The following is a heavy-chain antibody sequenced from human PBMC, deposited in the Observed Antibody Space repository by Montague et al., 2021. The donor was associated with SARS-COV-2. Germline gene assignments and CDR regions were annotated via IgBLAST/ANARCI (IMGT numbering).Heavy chain of an antibody. Sequence: SETLSLTCTVSGGSISSSSYYWGWIRQPPGKGLEWIGSIYYSGSTYYNPSLKSRVTISVDTSKNQFTLKLRSVTAADTAVYYCARHDDILTTYYYYYGMDVWGQGTTVTVSS. CDR3: ARHDDILTTYYYYYGMDV. CDR1: GGSISSSSYY. CDR2: IYYSGST. V-gene: IGHV4-39*01. J-gene: IGHJ6*02. D-gene: IGHD3-9*01.